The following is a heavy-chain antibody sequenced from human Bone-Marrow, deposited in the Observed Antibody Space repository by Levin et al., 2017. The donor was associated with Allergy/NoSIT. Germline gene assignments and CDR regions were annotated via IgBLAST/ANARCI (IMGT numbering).Heavy chain of an antibody. CDR3: ARDRAIVVVPTGPRPNRTTPIRPNQRAKYYYYYYGMDV. D-gene: IGHD2-2*01. CDR1: GFTFSSYW. Sequence: GGSLRLSCAASGFTFSSYWMHWVRQAPGKGLVWVSRINSDGSSTSYADSVKGRFTISRDNAKNTLYLQMNSLRAEDTAVYYCARDRAIVVVPTGPRPNRTTPIRPNQRAKYYYYYYGMDVWGQGTTVTVSS. J-gene: IGHJ6*02. V-gene: IGHV3-74*01. CDR2: INSDGSST.